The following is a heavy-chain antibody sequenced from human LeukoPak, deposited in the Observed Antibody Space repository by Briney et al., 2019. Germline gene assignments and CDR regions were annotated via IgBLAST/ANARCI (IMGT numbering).Heavy chain of an antibody. CDR2: FSASGGST. J-gene: IGHJ4*02. CDR1: GFTFSNYA. V-gene: IGHV3-23*01. CDR3: AKVRNPNYLDNSGYAFGY. Sequence: GGSLRLSCAASGFTFSNYALSWVRQPPGKGLEWVSAFSASGGSTFYAASVKGRFTISRDNSKNTLYLQMDSLRAEDAVVYCCAKVRNPNYLDNSGYAFGYWGQGTLVTVSS. D-gene: IGHD3-22*01.